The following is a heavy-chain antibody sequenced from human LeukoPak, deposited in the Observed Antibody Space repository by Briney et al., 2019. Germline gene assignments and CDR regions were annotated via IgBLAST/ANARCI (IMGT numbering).Heavy chain of an antibody. V-gene: IGHV3-48*01. CDR3: ARDRGSRWYQSPYYFDY. CDR1: GFTFSSYS. J-gene: IGHJ4*02. CDR2: ISSSSSTM. D-gene: IGHD6-13*01. Sequence: GGSLRLSCAASGFTFSSYSMNWVRQAPGKGLEWVSYISSSSSTMYYADSVKGRFTISRDNAKNSLYLQMNSLRAEDTAVYYCARDRGSRWYQSPYYFDYWGQGILVTVSS.